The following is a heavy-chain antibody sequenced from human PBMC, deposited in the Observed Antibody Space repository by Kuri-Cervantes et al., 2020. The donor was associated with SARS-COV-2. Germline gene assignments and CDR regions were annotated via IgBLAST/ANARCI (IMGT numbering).Heavy chain of an antibody. Sequence: GESLKSPGTASGFTFGDYAMSWVRQAPGKGLEWVAVISYDGSNKYYADSVKGRFTISRDNSKNTMYLQMNSLRAEDTAVYYCAREGIVVDADAFDIWGQGTMVTVSS. D-gene: IGHD2-2*01. CDR1: GFTFGDYA. CDR3: AREGIVVDADAFDI. CDR2: ISYDGSNK. J-gene: IGHJ3*02. V-gene: IGHV3-30-3*01.